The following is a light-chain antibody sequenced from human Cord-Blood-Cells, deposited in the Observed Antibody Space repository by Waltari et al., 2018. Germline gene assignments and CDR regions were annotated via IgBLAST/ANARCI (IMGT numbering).Light chain of an antibody. Sequence: DIQMTQSPSTLSASVGDRVTITCRASQRISSWLAWYQQKPGKAPKLLIYDASSLESGVPSRFSGSRSGTEFTRTISSLQPDDFATYYGQQYNSYSYTFGQGTKLEIK. CDR3: QQYNSYSYT. J-gene: IGKJ2*01. CDR2: DAS. CDR1: QRISSW. V-gene: IGKV1-5*01.